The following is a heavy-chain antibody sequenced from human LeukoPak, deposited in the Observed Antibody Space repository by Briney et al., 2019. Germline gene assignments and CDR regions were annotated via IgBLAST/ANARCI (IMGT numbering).Heavy chain of an antibody. CDR3: ARHLYESRGQTSFDY. CDR1: GGSISSGGYY. CDR2: ISYSGST. D-gene: IGHD3-22*01. V-gene: IGHV4-61*03. J-gene: IGHJ4*02. Sequence: SQTLSLTCTVSGGSISSGGYYWSWIRQPPGKGLEWIGYISYSGSTNYNPSLKSRVTISVDTSQNHFSLKLGSVTAADTAIYFCARHLYESRGQTSFDYWGQGTLVTVSS.